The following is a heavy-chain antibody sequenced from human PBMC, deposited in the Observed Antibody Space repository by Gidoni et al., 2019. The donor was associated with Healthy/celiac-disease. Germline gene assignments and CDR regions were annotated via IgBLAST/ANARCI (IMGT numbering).Heavy chain of an antibody. CDR2: RWYDGSNK. CDR3: ARWTVTQIFDY. CDR1: GFTFSSYG. D-gene: IGHD4-17*01. V-gene: IGHV3-33*01. J-gene: IGHJ4*02. Sequence: QVQLVESGGGVVQPGRSLRLSCAASGFTFSSYGMHWVRQAPGKGLEWVAVRWYDGSNKYYADSVKGRFTISRDNSKNTLYLQMNSLRAEDTAVYYCARWTVTQIFDYWGQGTLVTVSS.